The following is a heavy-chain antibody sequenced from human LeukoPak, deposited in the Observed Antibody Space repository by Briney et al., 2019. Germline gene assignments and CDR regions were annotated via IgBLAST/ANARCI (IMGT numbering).Heavy chain of an antibody. J-gene: IGHJ5*02. CDR1: GVSFNGYY. CDR2: INHSGST. CDR3: ARGPGSGSYFAWFDP. Sequence: PSETLSLTCAVSGVSFNGYYWSWIRQPPGKGLEWIGEINHSGSTNYNPSLKSRVTMSVDTSKNQVSLKLSSVTAADTAVYYCARGPGSGSYFAWFDPWGQGTQVTVSS. D-gene: IGHD3-10*01. V-gene: IGHV4-34*01.